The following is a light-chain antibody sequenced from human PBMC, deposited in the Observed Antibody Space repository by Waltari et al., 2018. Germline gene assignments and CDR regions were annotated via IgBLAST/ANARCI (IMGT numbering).Light chain of an antibody. V-gene: IGKV1-33*01. J-gene: IGKJ2*03. CDR2: DAS. CDR1: RGIADS. Sequence: DIQMTQSPSSLSASLGDRVTFTCQASRGIADSLNWYQHKPGYAPRLLSHDASYLETGVPSRFSGSGSGTQFTFTIINLQPEDIATYYCQQYDNLPYSFGQGTKLEI. CDR3: QQYDNLPYS.